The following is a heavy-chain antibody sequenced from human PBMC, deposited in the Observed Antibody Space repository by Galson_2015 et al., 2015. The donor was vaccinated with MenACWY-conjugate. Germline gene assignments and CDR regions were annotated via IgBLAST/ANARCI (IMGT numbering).Heavy chain of an antibody. V-gene: IGHV3-74*01. J-gene: IGHJ4*02. CDR2: NSDGRST. D-gene: IGHD2/OR15-2a*01. CDR3: ARLGGNHRTTSHFDY. Sequence: NSDGRSTSYADSVKGRFTISRDNAKNTLYLQMNSLRAEDTAVYYCARLGGNHRTTSHFDYWGQGTLVTVSS.